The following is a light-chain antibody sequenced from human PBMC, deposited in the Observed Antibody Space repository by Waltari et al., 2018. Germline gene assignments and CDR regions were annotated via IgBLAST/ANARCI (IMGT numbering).Light chain of an antibody. Sequence: DIVMTQSPDSLAVSLGERATITCKSSQTVLYSSNNKNYLAWYQQKAGQSPKLLLYWASTGESGVPDRVSGSGSGTDFTLTINSLQAEDVAVYYGQQYYTTPTFGQGTKVEIK. CDR2: WAS. V-gene: IGKV4-1*01. J-gene: IGKJ1*01. CDR1: QTVLYSSNNKNY. CDR3: QQYYTTPT.